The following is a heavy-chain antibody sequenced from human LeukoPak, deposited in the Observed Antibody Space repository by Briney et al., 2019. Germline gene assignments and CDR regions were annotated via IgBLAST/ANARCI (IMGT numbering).Heavy chain of an antibody. Sequence: SETLSLTCAVSGYSISSGYYWGWIRQPPGKGLEWIGSIYHSGSTYYNPSLKSRVTISVDTSKNQFSLKLSSVTAADTAVYYCARDEGCTNGVCFTLFDYWGQGILVTVSS. V-gene: IGHV4-38-2*02. CDR1: GYSISSGYY. CDR2: IYHSGST. D-gene: IGHD2-8*01. J-gene: IGHJ4*02. CDR3: ARDEGCTNGVCFTLFDY.